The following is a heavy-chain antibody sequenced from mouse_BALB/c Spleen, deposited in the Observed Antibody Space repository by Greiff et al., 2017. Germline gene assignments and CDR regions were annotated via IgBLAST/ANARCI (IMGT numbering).Heavy chain of an antibody. Sequence: VHVKQSGTVLARPGASVKMSCKASGYTFTSYWMHWVKQRPGQGLEWIGAIYPGNSDTSYNQKFKGKAKLTAVTTTSTAYMELSSLTNEDSAVYYCTTYGNLYYAMDYWGQGTSVTVSS. J-gene: IGHJ4*01. D-gene: IGHD2-1*01. CDR1: GYTFTSYW. V-gene: IGHV1-5*01. CDR2: IYPGNSDT. CDR3: TTYGNLYYAMDY.